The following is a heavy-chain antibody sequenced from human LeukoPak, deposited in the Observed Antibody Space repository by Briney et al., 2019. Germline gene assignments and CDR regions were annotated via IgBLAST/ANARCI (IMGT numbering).Heavy chain of an antibody. CDR3: AKDTGLAAAAQFDY. J-gene: IGHJ4*02. D-gene: IGHD6-13*01. CDR2: ISWNSGSI. V-gene: IGHV3-9*01. Sequence: PGGSLRLSCAASGFTFDDYAMHWVRHAPGKGLEWVSGISWNSGSIGYADSVKGRFTISRDNAKNSLYLQMNSLRAEDTALYYCAKDTGLAAAAQFDYWGQGTLVTVSS. CDR1: GFTFDDYA.